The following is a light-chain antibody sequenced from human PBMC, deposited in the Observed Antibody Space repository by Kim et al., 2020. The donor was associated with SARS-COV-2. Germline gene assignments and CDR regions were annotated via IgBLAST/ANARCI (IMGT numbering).Light chain of an antibody. Sequence: SSELTQDPAVSVALGQTVRITCQGDSLRSYYASWYQQKPGQAPVLVIYGKNNRPSGIPDRFSGSNSGNTASLTITGAQAEDEADYYCNSRDSSGNLVVFG. V-gene: IGLV3-19*01. CDR2: GKN. J-gene: IGLJ2*01. CDR1: SLRSYY. CDR3: NSRDSSGNLVV.